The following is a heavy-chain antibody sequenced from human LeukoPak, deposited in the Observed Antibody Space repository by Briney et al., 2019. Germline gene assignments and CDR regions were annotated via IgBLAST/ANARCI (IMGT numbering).Heavy chain of an antibody. CDR3: ARGHSGSYQRNDAFDI. D-gene: IGHD1-26*01. V-gene: IGHV3-21*01. J-gene: IGHJ3*02. Sequence: GGSLRLSCAAAGFSFSVYSINWVRQVPGKGLEWVSSISSDSKYIYYAGSMKGRFTVSRDNARNSLYLQMNSLGAEDTAVYYCARGHSGSYQRNDAFDIWGQGTMVTVSS. CDR2: ISSDSKYI. CDR1: GFSFSVYS.